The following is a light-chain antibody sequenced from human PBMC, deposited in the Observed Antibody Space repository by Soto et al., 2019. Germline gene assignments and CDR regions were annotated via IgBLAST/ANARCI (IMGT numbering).Light chain of an antibody. J-gene: IGKJ4*01. CDR2: DAS. V-gene: IGKV3-11*01. CDR3: QQRTNWPLT. Sequence: EIVLTQSPATLSLSPGERATLSCRASQSVSSYLAWYQHKPGQAPRLLIYDASNSATGNPARFTGSGSGTDFTLAISSLEPEDGPGSYCQQRTNWPLTFGGGTKVEIE. CDR1: QSVSSY.